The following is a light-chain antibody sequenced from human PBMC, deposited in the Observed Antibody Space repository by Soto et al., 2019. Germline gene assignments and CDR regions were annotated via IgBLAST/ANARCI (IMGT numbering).Light chain of an antibody. Sequence: DIQMTQSPSFLSASVGDRVTITCRASQSISSYLNWYQQKPGKAPKLLIYAASSLQSGVPSRFSGSGSGTEFTLTINSLQSEDFAVYFCQQYDNLPLTFGPGTKVDI. J-gene: IGKJ3*01. CDR2: AAS. CDR3: QQYDNLPLT. V-gene: IGKV1-39*02. CDR1: QSISSY.